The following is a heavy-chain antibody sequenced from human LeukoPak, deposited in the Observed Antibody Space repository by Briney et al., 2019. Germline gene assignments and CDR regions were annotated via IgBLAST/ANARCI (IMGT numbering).Heavy chain of an antibody. CDR3: EGGSGSYEYYYYYYGMDV. CDR2: IYYSGST. J-gene: IGHJ6*02. D-gene: IGHD3-10*01. CDR1: GGSISSSSYY. V-gene: IGHV4-39*01. Sequence: PSETLSLTCTVSGGSISSSSYYWGWIRQPPGKGLEWIGSIYYSGSTYYNPSLKSRVTISVDTSKNQFSLKLSSVTAADTAVYYCEGGSGSYEYYYYYYGMDVWGQGTTGTVSS.